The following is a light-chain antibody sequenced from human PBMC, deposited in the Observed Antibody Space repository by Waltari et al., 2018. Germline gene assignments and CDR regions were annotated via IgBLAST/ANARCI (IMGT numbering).Light chain of an antibody. V-gene: IGLV1-44*01. J-gene: IGLJ3*02. CDR1: SSNIGVNA. Sequence: QSVLTQPPSASETPGQRVPISCSGSSSNIGVNAVNWYQQLPGQAPKLLVYRNDQRPSVVPDRFSASKSGTSASLAISGLQSEDEADYYCAAWDDRMNGHWVFGGGTKVTVL. CDR2: RND. CDR3: AAWDDRMNGHWV.